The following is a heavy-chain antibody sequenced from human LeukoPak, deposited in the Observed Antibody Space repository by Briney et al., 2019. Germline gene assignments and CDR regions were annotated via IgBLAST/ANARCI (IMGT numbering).Heavy chain of an antibody. CDR3: AKDSYYYDSSGYYLGAAFDI. D-gene: IGHD3-22*01. V-gene: IGHV3-9*01. CDR2: ISWNSGSI. CDR1: GFTFSSYG. J-gene: IGHJ3*02. Sequence: GGSLRLSCAASGFTFSSYGMHWVRQAPGKGLEWVSGISWNSGSIGYADSVKGRFTISRDNAKNSLYLQMNSLRAEDTALYYCAKDSYYYDSSGYYLGAAFDIWGQGTMVTVSS.